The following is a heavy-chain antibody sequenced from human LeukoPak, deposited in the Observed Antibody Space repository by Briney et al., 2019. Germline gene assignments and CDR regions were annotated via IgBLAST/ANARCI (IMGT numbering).Heavy chain of an antibody. D-gene: IGHD4-17*01. CDR1: GSTFSSYS. Sequence: GGSLRLSCAASGSTFSSYSMNWVRQAPGKGLEWVSSISSSSSYIYYADSVKGRFTISRDNAKNSLYLQMNSLRAEDTAVYYCAREPDYGDYVRYFDYWGQGTLVTVSS. CDR3: AREPDYGDYVRYFDY. CDR2: ISSSSSYI. V-gene: IGHV3-21*01. J-gene: IGHJ4*02.